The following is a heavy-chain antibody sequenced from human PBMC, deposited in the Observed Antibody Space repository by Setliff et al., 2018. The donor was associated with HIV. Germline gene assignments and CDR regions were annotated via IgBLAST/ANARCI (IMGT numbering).Heavy chain of an antibody. CDR1: GYTFTNYW. CDR2: IYPGDSDI. CDR3: VRARFTDGWSLYYFDS. Sequence: GESPKISCEASGYTFTNYWIGWVRQMPGKGLEWMGIIYPGDSDIIYSPSFQGQVTISADKSITTAYLQWSSLKASDTAIYYCVRARFTDGWSLYYFDSWGQGVQVTVSS. V-gene: IGHV5-51*01. D-gene: IGHD6-19*01. J-gene: IGHJ4*02.